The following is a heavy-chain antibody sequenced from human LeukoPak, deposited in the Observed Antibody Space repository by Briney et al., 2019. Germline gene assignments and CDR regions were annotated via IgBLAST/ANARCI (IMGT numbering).Heavy chain of an antibody. CDR3: ARHIPQWLGPDSFDI. CDR1: GGSISTYY. J-gene: IGHJ3*02. D-gene: IGHD6-19*01. V-gene: IGHV4-59*08. CDR2: IYYTGST. Sequence: SETLSLTCTVSGGSISTYYWSWIRQPPGKGLEWIGYIYYTGSTSYNPSLKSRVTISVDTSRNQFSLNLNSVTAADTAVFYCARHIPQWLGPDSFDIWGQGTMVTVSS.